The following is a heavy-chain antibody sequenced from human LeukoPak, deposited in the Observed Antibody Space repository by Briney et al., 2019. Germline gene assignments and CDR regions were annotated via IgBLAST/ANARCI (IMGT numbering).Heavy chain of an antibody. D-gene: IGHD2-2*01. Sequence: SETLSLTCTVSGDSIGSYFWSWIRQSPGKGLEWIGHIYHSGSTNYNPSLKSRVTISIDTSKNQFSLKLTSVTSADTAVYYCARDGPAYTSRWYDYYYGLDVWGQGTTVTVSS. J-gene: IGHJ6*02. V-gene: IGHV4-59*01. CDR3: ARDGPAYTSRWYDYYYGLDV. CDR1: GDSIGSYF. CDR2: IYHSGST.